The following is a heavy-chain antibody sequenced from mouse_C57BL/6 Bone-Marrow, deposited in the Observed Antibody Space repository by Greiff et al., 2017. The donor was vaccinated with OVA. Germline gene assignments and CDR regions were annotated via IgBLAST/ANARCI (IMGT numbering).Heavy chain of an antibody. CDR1: GYTFTSYG. Sequence: VQLQQSGAELARPGASVKLSCKASGYTFTSYGISWVKQRTGQGLEWIGEIYPRSGNTYYNEKFKGKATLTADKSSSTAYMELRSLTSEDSAVYFCFLLLRSFAYWGQGTLVTVSA. CDR2: IYPRSGNT. J-gene: IGHJ3*01. CDR3: FLLLRSFAY. V-gene: IGHV1-81*01. D-gene: IGHD1-1*01.